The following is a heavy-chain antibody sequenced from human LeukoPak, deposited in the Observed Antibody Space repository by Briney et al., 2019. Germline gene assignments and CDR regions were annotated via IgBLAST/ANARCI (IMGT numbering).Heavy chain of an antibody. D-gene: IGHD3-22*01. J-gene: IGHJ6*02. V-gene: IGHV1-69*13. CDR2: IIPIFGTA. CDR1: GGTFSSYA. Sequence: SVKVSCKDSGGTFSSYAISWVRQAPGQGLEWMGGIIPIFGTANYAQKFRGRVTITADESTSTAYMELSSLRSEDTAVYYCASWNYYDSCGYNPHYYYYYGMDIWGQGTTVTVSS. CDR3: ASWNYYDSCGYNPHYYYYYGMDI.